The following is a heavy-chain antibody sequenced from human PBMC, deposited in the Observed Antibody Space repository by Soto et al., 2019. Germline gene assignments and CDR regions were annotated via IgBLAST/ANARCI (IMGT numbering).Heavy chain of an antibody. J-gene: IGHJ3*02. CDR2: INPNSGGT. V-gene: IGHV1-2*02. Sequence: QVQLVQSGAEVKKPGASVKVSCKASGYTFTGNYMHWVRQAPGQGREWMGWINPNSGGTNYAQKFQGRVTVTMDTSISTAYMELSRLRSDDTAVYYCARDGDSSSPFDIWGQGTMVTVSS. CDR1: GYTFTGNY. CDR3: ARDGDSSSPFDI. D-gene: IGHD6-6*01.